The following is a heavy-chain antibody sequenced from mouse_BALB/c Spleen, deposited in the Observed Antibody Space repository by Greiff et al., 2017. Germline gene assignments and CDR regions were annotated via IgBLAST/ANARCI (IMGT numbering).Heavy chain of an antibody. V-gene: IGHV5-12-1*01. Sequence: EVKVVESGGGLVKPGGSLKLSCAASGFAFSSYDMSWVRQTSEKRLEWVAYISSGGGSTYYPDTVKGRFTISRDNAKNTLYLQMSSLKSEDTAMYYCARRRYGIYAMDYWGQGTSVTVSS. CDR2: ISSGGGST. J-gene: IGHJ4*01. CDR1: GFAFSSYD. CDR3: ARRRYGIYAMDY. D-gene: IGHD1-1*01.